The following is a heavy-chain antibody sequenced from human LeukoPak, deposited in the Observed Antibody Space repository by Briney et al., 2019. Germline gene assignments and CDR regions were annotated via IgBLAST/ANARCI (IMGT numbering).Heavy chain of an antibody. J-gene: IGHJ4*02. D-gene: IGHD5-12*01. CDR2: INHSGST. CDR1: GGSFSGYY. Sequence: SETLSLTCAVYGGSFSGYYWSWIRQPPGKGLEWIGEINHSGSTNYNPSLKSRVTISVDTSKNQFSLKLGSVTAADTAVYYCARFRYSGYDWLDYWGQGTLVTVSS. V-gene: IGHV4-34*01. CDR3: ARFRYSGYDWLDY.